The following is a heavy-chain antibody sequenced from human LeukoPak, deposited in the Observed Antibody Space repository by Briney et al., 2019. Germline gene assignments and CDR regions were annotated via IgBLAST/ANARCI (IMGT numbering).Heavy chain of an antibody. CDR2: INPSGGST. CDR3: ARAGGYYYDSSGYPLDY. J-gene: IGHJ4*02. Sequence: ASVKVSCKVSGYTLTELSMHWVRQAPGQGLEWMGIINPSGGSTSYAQKFQGRVTMTRDMSTSTVYMELSSLRSEDTAVYYCARAGGYYYDSSGYPLDYWGQGTLVTVSS. CDR1: GYTLTELS. D-gene: IGHD3-22*01. V-gene: IGHV1-46*01.